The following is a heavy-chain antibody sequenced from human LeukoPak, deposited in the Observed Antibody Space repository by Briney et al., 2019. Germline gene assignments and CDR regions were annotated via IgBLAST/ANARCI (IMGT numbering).Heavy chain of an antibody. J-gene: IGHJ4*02. Sequence: GGSLRLSCAASGFTFSGYGMHWVRQAPGKGLEWVAVIWYGGSNKYYADSVKGRFTISRDNSKNTLYLQMNSLRAEDTAVYYCVVPYYSNYGFDYWGQGTLVTVSS. D-gene: IGHD4-11*01. V-gene: IGHV3-33*08. CDR2: IWYGGSNK. CDR1: GFTFSGYG. CDR3: VVPYYSNYGFDY.